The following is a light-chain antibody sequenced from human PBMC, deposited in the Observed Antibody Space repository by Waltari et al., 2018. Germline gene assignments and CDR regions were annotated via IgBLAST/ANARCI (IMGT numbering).Light chain of an antibody. CDR3: SSYTSSTTWV. CDR2: DVT. V-gene: IGLV2-14*03. J-gene: IGLJ3*02. Sequence: QSALTQPASVSGSPGQSITISCTGTSRDIGADNYVSWYQQHPGKAPKLMIYDVTYRPSGVSNRFSGSKSGNTASLTISGLQAEDEADYYCSSYTSSTTWVFGGGSKLTVL. CDR1: SRDIGADNY.